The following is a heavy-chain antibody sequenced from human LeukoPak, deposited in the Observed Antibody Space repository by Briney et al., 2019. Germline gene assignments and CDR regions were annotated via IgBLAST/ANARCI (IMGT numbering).Heavy chain of an antibody. CDR1: GFIFSSYA. Sequence: GGSLRLSCAASGFIFSSYAMHWVRQAPGKGLEWVAVISYDGSNKYYADSVKGRFTISRDNSKNTLYLQMNSLRAEDTAVYYCAGGVVVGYWGQGTLVTVSS. D-gene: IGHD2-15*01. CDR3: AGGVVVGY. CDR2: ISYDGSNK. V-gene: IGHV3-30-3*01. J-gene: IGHJ4*02.